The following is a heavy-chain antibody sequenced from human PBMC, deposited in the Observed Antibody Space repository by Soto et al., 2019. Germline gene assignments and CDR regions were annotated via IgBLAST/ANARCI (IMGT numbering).Heavy chain of an antibody. J-gene: IGHJ4*02. Sequence: SGGSLRLSCAASGFTFSSYAMSWVRQAPGKGLEWVSAISGSGGSTYYADSVKGRFTISRDNSKNTLYLQMNSLRAEDTAVYYCAKEEYSSSWYSESADYWGQGTLVTVSS. CDR3: AKEEYSSSWYSESADY. CDR1: GFTFSSYA. CDR2: ISGSGGST. V-gene: IGHV3-23*01. D-gene: IGHD6-13*01.